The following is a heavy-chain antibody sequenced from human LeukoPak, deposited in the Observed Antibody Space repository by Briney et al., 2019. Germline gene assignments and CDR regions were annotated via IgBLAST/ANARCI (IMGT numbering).Heavy chain of an antibody. CDR1: GGSISSGGYY. CDR3: ARQSLWFGESHY. D-gene: IGHD3-10*01. J-gene: IGHJ4*02. CDR2: IYYSGST. Sequence: SQTLSLTCTVSGGSISSGGYYWSWIRQHPGKGLEWIGYIYYSGSTYYNPSLKSRVTISVDTSKNQFSLKLSSVTAADTAVYYCARQSLWFGESHYWGQGTLVTVSS. V-gene: IGHV4-31*03.